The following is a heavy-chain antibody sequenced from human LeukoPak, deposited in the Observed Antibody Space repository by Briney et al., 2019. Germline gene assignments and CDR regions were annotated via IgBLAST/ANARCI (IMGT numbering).Heavy chain of an antibody. Sequence: SETLSLTCAVYGGSFSGNYWSWIRQPPGKGLEWIGEINHSGSTNYNPSLKSRVTISVDTSKNQFSLKLSSVTAADTAVYYCARVSSINYDSGFDYWGQGTLVTVSS. CDR3: ARVSSINYDSGFDY. CDR1: GGSFSGNY. CDR2: INHSGST. V-gene: IGHV4-34*01. J-gene: IGHJ4*02. D-gene: IGHD3-22*01.